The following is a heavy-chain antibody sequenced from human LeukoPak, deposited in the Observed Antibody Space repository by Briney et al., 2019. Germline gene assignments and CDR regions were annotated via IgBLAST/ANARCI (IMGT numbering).Heavy chain of an antibody. CDR2: IYHSGST. Sequence: SQNLSLTCTVSGGSISSGGYYWSCIRQPPGKGLECIGYIYHSGSTYYNPSLKSRVTISVDRSKNQFSLKLSSVTAADTAVYYCARVQIFGVVIGGGWFDPWGQGTLVTVSS. V-gene: IGHV4-30-2*01. CDR3: ARVQIFGVVIGGGWFDP. J-gene: IGHJ5*02. CDR1: GGSISSGGYY. D-gene: IGHD3-3*01.